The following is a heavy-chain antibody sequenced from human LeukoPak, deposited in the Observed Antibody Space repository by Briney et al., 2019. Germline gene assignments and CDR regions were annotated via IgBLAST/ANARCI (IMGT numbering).Heavy chain of an antibody. D-gene: IGHD3-22*01. CDR3: ARDRARSYYDSSGYYSDAFDI. V-gene: IGHV3-21*01. J-gene: IGHJ3*02. Sequence: GGSLRLSCAASGFTFSSYSMSWVRQAPGKGLEWVSSISSSSSYIYYADSVKGRFTISRDNAKNSLYLQMNSLRAEDTAVYYCARDRARSYYDSSGYYSDAFDIWGQGTMVTVSS. CDR1: GFTFSSYS. CDR2: ISSSSSYI.